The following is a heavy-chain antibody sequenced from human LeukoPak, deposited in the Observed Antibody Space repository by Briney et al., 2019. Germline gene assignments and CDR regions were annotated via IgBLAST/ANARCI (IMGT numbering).Heavy chain of an antibody. CDR3: ARDRSVNYGDYVH. J-gene: IGHJ4*02. CDR2: ISSSSSYI. D-gene: IGHD4-17*01. Sequence: GGSLRLSCAASGFTFSRYSMNWVRQAPGKGLEWVSSISSSSSYIYYADSVKGRFTISRDNAKNSLYLQMNSLRAEDTAVYYCARDRSVNYGDYVHWGQGTLVTVSS. V-gene: IGHV3-21*01. CDR1: GFTFSRYS.